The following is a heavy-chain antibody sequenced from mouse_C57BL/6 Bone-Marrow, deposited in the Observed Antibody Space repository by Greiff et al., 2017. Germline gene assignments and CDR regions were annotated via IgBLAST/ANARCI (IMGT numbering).Heavy chain of an antibody. V-gene: IGHV14-2*01. CDR3: ARWSWGAY. J-gene: IGHJ3*01. Sequence: EVQLQQPGAELVKPGASVKLSCTASGFTFNGYYITWVKQRPEQGLEWIGGIDPGGGETNYDAKFKGTATLTADTSSSTAYMQRSSLTSEDTAVYYCARWSWGAYWGQGTPLTVSA. CDR1: GFTFNGYY. CDR2: IDPGGGET.